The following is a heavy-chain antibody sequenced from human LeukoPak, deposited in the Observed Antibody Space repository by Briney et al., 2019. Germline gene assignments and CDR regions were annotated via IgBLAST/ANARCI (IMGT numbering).Heavy chain of an antibody. Sequence: GGSLRLSCLTSGFTLSTNAMSWVRQAPGKGLEWISGISGSGASTYYADSVKGRFTISRDDSRNTLYMQMNSLRGDDTAVYYCAKDVGKWESLHFFDYWGQGTLVTVSS. J-gene: IGHJ4*02. CDR1: GFTLSTNA. V-gene: IGHV3-23*01. CDR2: ISGSGAST. CDR3: AKDVGKWESLHFFDY. D-gene: IGHD1-26*01.